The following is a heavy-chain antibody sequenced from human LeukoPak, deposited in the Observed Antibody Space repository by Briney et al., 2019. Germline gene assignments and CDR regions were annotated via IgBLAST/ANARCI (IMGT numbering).Heavy chain of an antibody. Sequence: SETLSLTCAVSGVSISSGGYSWSWIRQPPGRGLGLIGYIYHSESTYYNPSLNSRVTISVDRSKHQFSLKLSSVTAADTAVYYCARKLVATHMDYFDYWGQGTLVTVSS. J-gene: IGHJ4*02. CDR3: ARKLVATHMDYFDY. V-gene: IGHV4-30-2*01. D-gene: IGHD5-12*01. CDR1: GVSISSGGYS. CDR2: IYHSEST.